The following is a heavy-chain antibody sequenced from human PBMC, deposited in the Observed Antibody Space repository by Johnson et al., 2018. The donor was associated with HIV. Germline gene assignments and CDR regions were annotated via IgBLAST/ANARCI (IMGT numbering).Heavy chain of an antibody. D-gene: IGHD6-13*01. CDR3: AKAFSSSWSDAFDI. CDR2: IYSGGST. CDR1: SNY. J-gene: IGHJ3*02. V-gene: IGHV3-66*01. Sequence: EVQVVESGGGLVQPGGSLRLSCVGSSNYKSWVRQAPGKGLEWVSVIYSGGSTYYADSVKGRFTISRDNAKNTLYLQMNSRRAEDTAVYYCAKAFSSSWSDAFDIWGQGTMVTVSS.